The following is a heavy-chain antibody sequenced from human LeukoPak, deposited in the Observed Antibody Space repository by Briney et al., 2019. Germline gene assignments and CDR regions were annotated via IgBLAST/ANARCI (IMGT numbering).Heavy chain of an antibody. CDR3: AKGGPFRAGWFDS. Sequence: SETLSLTCTVSGGSFSLYYWSWIRQPAGKGLQGIGRIYTRGSTSYNPSLKRRVTMSVDTSKNQFSLQPSSVTAADTAVYYCAKGGPFRAGWFDSWGQGILVTVSS. J-gene: IGHJ5*01. CDR2: IYTRGST. V-gene: IGHV4-4*07. CDR1: GGSFSLYY. D-gene: IGHD6-13*01.